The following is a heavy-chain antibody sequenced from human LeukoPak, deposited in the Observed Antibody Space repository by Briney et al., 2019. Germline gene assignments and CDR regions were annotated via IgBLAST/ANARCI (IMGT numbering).Heavy chain of an antibody. V-gene: IGHV4-38-2*02. J-gene: IGHJ4*02. D-gene: IGHD6-13*01. CDR3: ARDRAGYSSSWYYFDY. CDR1: GYSISTGYY. Sequence: SETLSLTCAVSGYSISTGYYWGWIRQTPGKGLEWIGSIYHSGSTYYNPSLKSRVTISVDTSNNQFSLKLSSVTAADTAVYYCARDRAGYSSSWYYFDYWGQGTLVTVSS. CDR2: IYHSGST.